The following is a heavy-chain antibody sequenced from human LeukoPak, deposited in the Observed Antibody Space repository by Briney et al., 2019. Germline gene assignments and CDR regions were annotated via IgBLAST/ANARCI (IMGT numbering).Heavy chain of an antibody. J-gene: IGHJ4*02. V-gene: IGHV3-30*18. D-gene: IGHD6-19*01. CDR2: ISYDGSNK. CDR3: AKDHLIAVAGTDY. CDR1: GFIFSSYG. Sequence: GGSLRLSCAASGFIFSSYGMPWVRQAPGKGLEWVAVISYDGSNKYYADSVKGRFTISRDNSKSTLYLQMNSLRAEDTAVYYCAKDHLIAVAGTDYWGQGTLVTVSS.